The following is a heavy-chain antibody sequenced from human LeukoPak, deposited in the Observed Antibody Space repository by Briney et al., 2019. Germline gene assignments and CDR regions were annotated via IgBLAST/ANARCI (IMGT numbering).Heavy chain of an antibody. D-gene: IGHD6-13*01. Sequence: GGSLRLSCVASGFTFSTYNMNWVRQAPGKGLEWISFITSSSSTIYYADSVKGRFTISRDNAKNSLYLQMNSLRDEDTAVYYCARGRTSSWYFDYWGQGTLVTVSS. V-gene: IGHV3-48*02. CDR2: ITSSSSTI. J-gene: IGHJ4*02. CDR1: GFTFSTYN. CDR3: ARGRTSSWYFDY.